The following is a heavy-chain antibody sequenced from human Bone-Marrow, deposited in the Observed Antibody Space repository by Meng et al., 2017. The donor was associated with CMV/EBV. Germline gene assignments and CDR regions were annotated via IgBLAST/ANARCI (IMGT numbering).Heavy chain of an antibody. CDR3: ATAPDGDSPLVD. V-gene: IGHV3-7*01. J-gene: IGHJ4*02. Sequence: GESLKISCVASGFTFSSYWMNWVRQAPGKGLDWVANIKQDGSEKYYLDSVKGRFTISRDNAKNSLYLQMNSLRAEDTAVYYCATAPDGDSPLVDWGQGTLVTVSS. CDR2: IKQDGSEK. CDR1: GFTFSSYW. D-gene: IGHD4-17*01.